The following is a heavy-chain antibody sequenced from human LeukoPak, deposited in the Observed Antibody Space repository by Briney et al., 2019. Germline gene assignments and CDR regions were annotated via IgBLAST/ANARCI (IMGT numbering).Heavy chain of an antibody. D-gene: IGHD2-2*01. Sequence: GASVKVSCKASGYTFTGYYMHWVRQAPGQGLEWMGWINPDTGGTNYAQKFQGRVTMTRDTSINTAYMDLSRLTSDDTAVYYCARLTLSEYQLPTKFDPWGQGTLVTVSS. CDR2: INPDTGGT. CDR1: GYTFTGYY. J-gene: IGHJ5*02. V-gene: IGHV1-2*02. CDR3: ARLTLSEYQLPTKFDP.